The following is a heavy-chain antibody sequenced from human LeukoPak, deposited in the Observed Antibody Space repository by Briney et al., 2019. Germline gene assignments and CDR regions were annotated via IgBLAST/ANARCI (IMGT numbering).Heavy chain of an antibody. Sequence: PSETLSLTCTVSGGSIRSYNWHWIRQPAGKGLEWIGRIYSSGTTNYNASLMSRVTMSLDKSKSQFFLNLTSVTAADTAVYYCARERVDIAMGFDYWGQGSLVTVSS. V-gene: IGHV4-4*07. CDR2: IYSSGTT. CDR1: GGSIRSYN. D-gene: IGHD5-18*01. J-gene: IGHJ4*02. CDR3: ARERVDIAMGFDY.